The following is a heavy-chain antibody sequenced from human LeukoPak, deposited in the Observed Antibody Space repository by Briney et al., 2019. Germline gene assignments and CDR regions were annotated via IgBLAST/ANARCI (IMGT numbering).Heavy chain of an antibody. D-gene: IGHD3-22*01. Sequence: SQTLSLTCAISADSVSSNSAAWNWIRQSPSRGLEWLGRTYYRSRWYNDYAVSVKSRITINPDTSKNQFSLQLNSVTPEDTAVYYCARGSHGSYYDSSGYYDPHYGMDVWGQGTTVTVSS. CDR3: ARGSHGSYYDSSGYYDPHYGMDV. J-gene: IGHJ6*02. V-gene: IGHV6-1*01. CDR1: ADSVSSNSAA. CDR2: TYYRSRWYN.